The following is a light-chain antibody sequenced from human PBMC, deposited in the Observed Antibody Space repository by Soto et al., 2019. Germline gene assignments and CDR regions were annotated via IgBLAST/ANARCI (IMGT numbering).Light chain of an antibody. CDR2: GAS. J-gene: IGKJ1*01. CDR3: QQYGNSPRT. V-gene: IGKV3-20*01. Sequence: EIVLTQSPGTLSLSPGERATLSCRASQSVSSSYLAWYQQKPGQAPRLLIYGASSRATGIPDRFSGRGSGTDFTITISRLEPEDFAVYYCQQYGNSPRTFGQVTKVEI. CDR1: QSVSSSY.